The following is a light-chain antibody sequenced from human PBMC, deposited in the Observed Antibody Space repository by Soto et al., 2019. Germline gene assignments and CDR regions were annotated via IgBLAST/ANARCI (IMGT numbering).Light chain of an antibody. Sequence: VMTQSPAILSLSPGERATLSCRASQSISSNLAWYQQKPGQAPRLLMFRASTRATGFPARFSGSGSETDFNLTISSLQPEDFAVYYCQQYNNWPRATFGGGTKIEIK. CDR1: QSISSN. CDR2: RAS. V-gene: IGKV3-15*01. CDR3: QQYNNWPRAT. J-gene: IGKJ4*01.